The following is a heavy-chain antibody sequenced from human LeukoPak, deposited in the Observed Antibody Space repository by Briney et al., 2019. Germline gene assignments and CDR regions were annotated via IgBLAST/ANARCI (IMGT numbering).Heavy chain of an antibody. J-gene: IGHJ4*02. D-gene: IGHD3/OR15-3a*01. V-gene: IGHV3-74*01. CDR2: INSEGSTI. CDR1: GITFSTYW. CDR3: EKFSSDIIIYYDH. Sequence: GGSLRLSCAGSGITFSTYWMHWVRQAPGKGLVWVTRINSEGSTISYADSVKGRFTISRDNAKNTLFLQMNSLRAEDTAVYYCEKFSSDIIIYYDHWGQGTLVTFS.